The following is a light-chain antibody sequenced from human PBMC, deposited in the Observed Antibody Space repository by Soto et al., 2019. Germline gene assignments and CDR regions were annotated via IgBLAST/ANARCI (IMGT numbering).Light chain of an antibody. CDR3: QHFDSLPRFT. CDR2: DVT. V-gene: IGKV1-33*01. Sequence: DIQMTQAPSSLSASVGDRVTITCQASQDLRNHVNWYQHRPGKAPKLLIYDVTNLETGVPSRFIGSRSGTDFTFTISGLQPEDVATYYCQHFDSLPRFTFVHGTKLQLK. J-gene: IGKJ2*01. CDR1: QDLRNH.